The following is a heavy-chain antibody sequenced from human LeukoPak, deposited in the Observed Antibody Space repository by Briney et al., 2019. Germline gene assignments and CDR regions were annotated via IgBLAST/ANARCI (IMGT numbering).Heavy chain of an antibody. CDR3: ARDGSVAGFDY. Sequence: ASVKVSCKASGYTFTAYFIHWLRQAPGQGLEWMGWVNPNNGDTNCAQRFQGRVTMTRDTSISTAYMELSRLRSDDTAVYYCARDGSVAGFDYWGQGTLVTVSS. J-gene: IGHJ4*02. CDR1: GYTFTAYF. V-gene: IGHV1-2*02. CDR2: VNPNNGDT. D-gene: IGHD6-19*01.